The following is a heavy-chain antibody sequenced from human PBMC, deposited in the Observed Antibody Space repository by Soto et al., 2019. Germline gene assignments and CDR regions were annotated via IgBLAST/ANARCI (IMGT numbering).Heavy chain of an antibody. D-gene: IGHD2-8*01. CDR3: ARTSYCNNGVCYRLYYYGMDV. J-gene: IGHJ6*02. V-gene: IGHV4-34*01. CDR2: INHSGST. Sequence: SETLSLTCAVYGGSFRCYYWSWIRQPPGKGLEWIGEINHSGSTNYNPSLKSRVTISVDTSKNQFSLKLSSVTAADTAVYYCARTSYCNNGVCYRLYYYGMDVWGQGTTVTVSS. CDR1: GGSFRCYY.